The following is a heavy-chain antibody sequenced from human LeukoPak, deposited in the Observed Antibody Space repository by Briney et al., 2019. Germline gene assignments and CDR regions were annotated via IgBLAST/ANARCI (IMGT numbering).Heavy chain of an antibody. CDR3: ARHDGDSSGYSPVDY. D-gene: IGHD3-22*01. CDR1: GGSISSYY. J-gene: IGHJ4*02. V-gene: IGHV4-59*08. Sequence: SETLSLTCTVSGGSISSYYWSWIRQPPGKGLEWIGYIYYSGSTNYNPSLKSRVTISVDTSKNQFSLKLSSVTAADTAVYYCARHDGDSSGYSPVDYWGQGTLVTVSP. CDR2: IYYSGST.